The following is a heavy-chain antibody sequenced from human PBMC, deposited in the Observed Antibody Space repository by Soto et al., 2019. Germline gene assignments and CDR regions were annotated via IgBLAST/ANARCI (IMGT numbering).Heavy chain of an antibody. D-gene: IGHD6-13*01. J-gene: IGHJ4*02. V-gene: IGHV4-59*01. Sequence: SETLSLTCPISGSSFHNNYWNWIWQPSGRGMEWIGYIHSSGGTRFNPSFNSRATMSVDTSSSQFSLNLHSVTAADTALYYCAREIPAAGQFDSWGQATLVTVS. CDR1: GSSFHNNY. CDR3: AREIPAAGQFDS. CDR2: IHSSGGT.